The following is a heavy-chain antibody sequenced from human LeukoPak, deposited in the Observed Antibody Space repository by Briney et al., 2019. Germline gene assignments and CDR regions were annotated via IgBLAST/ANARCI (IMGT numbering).Heavy chain of an antibody. CDR3: ARDKSSSWGDWFDP. V-gene: IGHV4-34*01. J-gene: IGHJ5*02. Sequence: SETLSLTCTVSGGSISGYYWSWIRQPPGKGLEWIGEINHSGSTNYNPSLKSRVTISVDTSKNQFSLKLSSVTAADTAVYYCARDKSSSWGDWFDPWGQGTLVTVSS. CDR1: GGSISGYY. D-gene: IGHD6-13*01. CDR2: INHSGST.